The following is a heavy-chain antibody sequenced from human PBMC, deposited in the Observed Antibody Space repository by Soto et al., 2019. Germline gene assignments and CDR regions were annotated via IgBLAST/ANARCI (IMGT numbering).Heavy chain of an antibody. V-gene: IGHV2-5*02. CDR1: GFSLTTSGVG. Sequence: QITLNESGPTGVKPTETLTLTCTFSGFSLTTSGVGVGWVRQSPGKAPEWLAFIYWDDDKRYSTSLKSRLTITKDTSKSQVVLTMANVDPADTATYYCAHRVLRAVFGLVTTTAIYFDFWGQGTPVVVSS. CDR2: IYWDDDK. J-gene: IGHJ4*02. D-gene: IGHD3-3*01. CDR3: AHRVLRAVFGLVTTTAIYFDF.